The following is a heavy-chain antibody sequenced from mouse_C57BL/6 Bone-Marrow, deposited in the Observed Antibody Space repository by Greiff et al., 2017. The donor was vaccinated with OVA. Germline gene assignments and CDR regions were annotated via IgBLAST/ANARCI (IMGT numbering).Heavy chain of an antibody. CDR2: IDPENGDT. CDR3: TTRYGNNVDY. D-gene: IGHD2-1*01. J-gene: IGHJ2*01. Sequence: EVQLQQSGAELVRPGASVKLSCTASGFNIKDDYMHWVKQRPEQGLEWIGWIDPENGDTEYAPKFQGKTTITADTSSNTADLQLSSLTSEDTAVYYCTTRYGNNVDYWDQGTTLTVSS. CDR1: GFNIKDDY. V-gene: IGHV14-4*01.